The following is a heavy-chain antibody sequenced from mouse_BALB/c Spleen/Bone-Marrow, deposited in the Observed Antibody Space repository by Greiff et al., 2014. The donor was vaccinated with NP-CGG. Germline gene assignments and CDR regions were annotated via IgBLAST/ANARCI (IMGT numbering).Heavy chain of an antibody. CDR3: SRLSYDYDGAWFAY. CDR1: GFTFSSYD. V-gene: IGHV5-6*01. J-gene: IGHJ3*01. D-gene: IGHD2-4*01. CDR2: IGSGGSYT. Sequence: EVNVVESGGDLVRPGGSLKLSCAASGFTFSSYDMSWVRQTPDKRLEWVATIGSGGSYTYYPDSVKGRFTISRDNAKNTLYLQMSSLKSEDTAMYYRSRLSYDYDGAWFAYWGQGTLVTVSA.